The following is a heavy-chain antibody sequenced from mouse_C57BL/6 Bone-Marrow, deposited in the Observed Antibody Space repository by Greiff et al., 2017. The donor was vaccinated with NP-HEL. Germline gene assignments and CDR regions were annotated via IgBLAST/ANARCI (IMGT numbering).Heavy chain of an antibody. CDR1: GFTFSSYA. D-gene: IGHD2-2*01. CDR2: ISSGGDYI. V-gene: IGHV5-9-1*02. CDR3: TREGFYCGYDVAWFAY. J-gene: IGHJ3*01. Sequence: EVTLVESGEGLVKPGGSLKLSCAASGFTFSSYAMSWVRQTPEKRLEWVAYISSGGDYIYYADTVKGRFTISRDNARNTLYLHMSSLKSEDTAMYYCTREGFYCGYDVAWFAYWGQGTLVTVSA.